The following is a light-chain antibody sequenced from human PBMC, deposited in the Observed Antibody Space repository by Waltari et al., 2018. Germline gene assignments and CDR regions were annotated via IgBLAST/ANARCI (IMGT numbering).Light chain of an antibody. Sequence: QLVVTQSPSPSAPLGASVKLTCTLSSGHSSNVIAWLQQRPEKGPRYLMKVNSDGSHSKGDEIPDRFSGSSSGAERYLTISSLQSDDEADYYCETGGHGTWVFGGGTKLTVL. CDR1: SGHSSNV. CDR3: ETGGHGTWV. CDR2: VNSDGSH. J-gene: IGLJ3*02. V-gene: IGLV4-69*01.